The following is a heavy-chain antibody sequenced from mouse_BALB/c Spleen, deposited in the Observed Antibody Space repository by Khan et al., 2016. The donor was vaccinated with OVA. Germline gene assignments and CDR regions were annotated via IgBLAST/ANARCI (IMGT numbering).Heavy chain of an antibody. V-gene: IGHV1-4*01. CDR1: GYTFTSYT. J-gene: IGHJ3*01. D-gene: IGHD2-14*01. CDR3: VRDGAYHRNDGWFAY. Sequence: VELVESGAELARPGASVKMSCKASGYTFTSYTIHWIKLRPGQGLEWIGYINPSNGYTNYNQKFRDKATLTADKSSTTAYMQLSSLTSDDSAVYNRVRDGAYHRNDGWFAYWGQGTLVTVSA. CDR2: INPSNGYT.